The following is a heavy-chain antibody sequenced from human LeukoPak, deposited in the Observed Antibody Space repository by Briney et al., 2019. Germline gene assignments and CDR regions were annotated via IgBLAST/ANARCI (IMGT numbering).Heavy chain of an antibody. Sequence: SETLSLTCTVSGGSISSYYWSWIRQPPGKGLEWIGYIYYSGSTNYNPSLKSRVTISVDTSKNQFSLKLSSVTAADTAVYYCARGGRTFWSAYYKSWFDPWGQGTLVTVSS. D-gene: IGHD3-3*01. CDR1: GGSISSYY. V-gene: IGHV4-59*12. CDR3: ARGGRTFWSAYYKSWFDP. CDR2: IYYSGST. J-gene: IGHJ5*02.